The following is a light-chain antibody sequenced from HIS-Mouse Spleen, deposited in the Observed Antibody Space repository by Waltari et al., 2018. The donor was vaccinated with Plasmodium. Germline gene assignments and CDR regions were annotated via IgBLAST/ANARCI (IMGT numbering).Light chain of an antibody. CDR3: CSYAGSSTFVV. CDR2: EGS. Sequence: QSALTQPASVSGSPGPSITISCTGNSSDVGSYNLVSWYQQHPGKAPKLMIYEGSKRPSGVSNRFSGSKSGNTASLTISGLQAEDEADYYCCSYAGSSTFVVFGGGTKLTVL. J-gene: IGLJ2*01. CDR1: SSDVGSYNL. V-gene: IGLV2-23*03.